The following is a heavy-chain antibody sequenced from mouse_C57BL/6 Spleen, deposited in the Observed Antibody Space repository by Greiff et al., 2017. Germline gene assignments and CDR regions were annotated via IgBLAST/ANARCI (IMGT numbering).Heavy chain of an antibody. CDR1: GYTFTSYW. CDR3: ARVDCYGSSYVWYFDV. D-gene: IGHD1-1*01. Sequence: QVQLQQPGAELVMPGASVKLSCKASGYTFTSYWMHWVKQRPGQGLEWIGEIDPSDSYTNYNQKFKGKSTLTVDKSSSTAYMQLSSLTSEDSAVYYCARVDCYGSSYVWYFDVWGTGTTVTVSS. V-gene: IGHV1-69*01. CDR2: IDPSDSYT. J-gene: IGHJ1*03.